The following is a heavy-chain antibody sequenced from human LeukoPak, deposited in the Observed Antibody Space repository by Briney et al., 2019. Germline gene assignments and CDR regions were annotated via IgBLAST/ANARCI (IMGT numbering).Heavy chain of an antibody. CDR2: IYYGGST. V-gene: IGHV4-59*01. J-gene: IGHJ4*02. D-gene: IGHD6-13*01. Sequence: SETLSLTCTVSGGSISSYYWSWIRQPPGKGLEWIGYIYYGGSTNYNPSLKSRVTISVDTSKNQFSLKLSSVTAADTAVYYCAGIAAAGSSFDYWGQGTLVTVSS. CDR1: GGSISSYY. CDR3: AGIAAAGSSFDY.